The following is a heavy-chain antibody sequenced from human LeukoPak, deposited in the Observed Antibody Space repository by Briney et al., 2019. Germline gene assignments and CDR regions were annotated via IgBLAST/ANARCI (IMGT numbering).Heavy chain of an antibody. J-gene: IGHJ4*02. CDR2: INPNGGSA. V-gene: IGHV1-46*01. D-gene: IGHD3-10*01. CDR3: AREITIDRGAITGPVDY. CDR1: GGTFSSYA. Sequence: GASVKVSCKASGGTFSSYAISWVRQAPGQGLEWVGVINPNGGSASSAQNFQGRVTMTRDMSTSTVFMELSDLRYEDTAIYYCAREITIDRGAITGPVDYWGQGTLVTVSS.